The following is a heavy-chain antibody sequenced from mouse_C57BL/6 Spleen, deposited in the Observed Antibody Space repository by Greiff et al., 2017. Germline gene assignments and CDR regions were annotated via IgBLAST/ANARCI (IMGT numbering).Heavy chain of an antibody. CDR3: AISPLLSYAMDY. V-gene: IGHV1-74*01. D-gene: IGHD2-10*01. J-gene: IGHJ4*01. Sequence: QVHVKQPGAELVKPGASVKVSCKASGYTFTSYWMHWVKQRPGQGLEWIGRIHPSDSDTNYNQKFKGKATLTVDKSSSTAYMQLSSLTSEDSAVYYCAISPLLSYAMDYWGQGTSVTVSS. CDR1: GYTFTSYW. CDR2: IHPSDSDT.